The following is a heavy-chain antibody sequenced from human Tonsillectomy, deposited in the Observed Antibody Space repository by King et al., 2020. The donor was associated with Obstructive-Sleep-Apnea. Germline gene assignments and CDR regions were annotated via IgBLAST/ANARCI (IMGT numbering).Heavy chain of an antibody. D-gene: IGHD3-10*01. J-gene: IGHJ6*02. V-gene: IGHV3-23*04. Sequence: VQLVESGGGLVQPGGSLRLSCAASGFTFSSYAMSWVRQAPGKGLEWVSGISGSGGSTYYADSVKGRFTISRDNSKNTLYLQMNSLRAEDTAVYYCAAHGGGEPYGSGSIPFYYYYYGMDVWGQGTTVTVSS. CDR1: GFTFSSYA. CDR2: ISGSGGST. CDR3: AAHGGGEPYGSGSIPFYYYYYGMDV.